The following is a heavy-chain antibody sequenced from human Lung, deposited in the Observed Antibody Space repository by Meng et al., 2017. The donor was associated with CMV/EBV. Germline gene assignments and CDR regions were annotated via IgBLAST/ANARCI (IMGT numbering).Heavy chain of an antibody. CDR2: INEYGSRT. CDR3: AREWSGGDDN. Sequence: ESXKISCAASGFTLSRYWMHWVRQAPGKGLVWVSRINEYGSRTDYADSVKGRFTIFRDNAQNNLYLQMDSLRAEDTAVYYCAREWSGGDDNWGQGTVVTVSS. D-gene: IGHD3-3*01. J-gene: IGHJ4*02. V-gene: IGHV3-74*01. CDR1: GFTLSRYW.